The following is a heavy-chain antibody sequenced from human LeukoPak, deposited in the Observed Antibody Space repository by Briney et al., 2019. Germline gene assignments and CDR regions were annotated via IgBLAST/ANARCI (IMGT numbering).Heavy chain of an antibody. CDR2: ISGSGGST. D-gene: IGHD1-26*01. J-gene: IGHJ4*02. CDR3: ANGQSSGSYLSGDY. V-gene: IGHV3-23*01. CDR1: GFTFSSYA. Sequence: PGGSLRLSCAASGFTFSSYAMSWVRQAPGKGLEWVSAISGSGGSTYYADSVKGRFTISRDNSKNTLYLQMNSLRAEDTAVYYCANGQSSGSYLSGDYWGQGTLVTVSS.